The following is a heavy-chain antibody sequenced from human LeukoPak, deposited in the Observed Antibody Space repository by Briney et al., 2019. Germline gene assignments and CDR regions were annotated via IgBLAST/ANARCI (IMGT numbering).Heavy chain of an antibody. CDR3: ARLATMVRGVISAGYFDY. CDR2: IYYSGST. CDR1: GGSISSYY. D-gene: IGHD3-10*01. Sequence: PSETLSLTCTVSGGSISSYYWSWIRQPPGKGLEWIGYIYYSGSTNYNPSLKSRCTISVDTSKNQFSLKLSSVTAADTAVYYCARLATMVRGVISAGYFDYWGQGTLVTVSS. V-gene: IGHV4-59*08. J-gene: IGHJ4*02.